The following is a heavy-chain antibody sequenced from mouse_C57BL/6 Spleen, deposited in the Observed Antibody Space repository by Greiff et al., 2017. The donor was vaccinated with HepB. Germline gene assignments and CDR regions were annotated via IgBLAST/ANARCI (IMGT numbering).Heavy chain of an antibody. CDR2: INPGSGGT. Sequence: QVQLQQSGAELVRPGTSVKVSCKASGYAFTNYLIEWVKQRPGQGLEWIGVINPGSGGTNYNEKFKGKATLTADKSSSTAYMQLSSLTSEDSAVYFCARRDGNYAMDYWGQGTSVTVSS. D-gene: IGHD2-1*01. CDR3: ARRDGNYAMDY. J-gene: IGHJ4*01. V-gene: IGHV1-54*01. CDR1: GYAFTNYL.